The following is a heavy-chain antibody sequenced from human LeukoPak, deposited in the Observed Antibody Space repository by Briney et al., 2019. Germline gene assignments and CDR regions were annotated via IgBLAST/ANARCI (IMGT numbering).Heavy chain of an antibody. Sequence: AAGSLRLSCATAGFTFTNYAMNWVRHAPEKVLEWVSAVTGTGDQTYYTDSVKGRFFLSREDSKTTVYLQMNSLRAEDTAIYYCAKGAEIDLWGQGTLVTVSS. CDR3: AKGAEIDL. J-gene: IGHJ5*02. CDR1: GFTFTNYA. V-gene: IGHV3-23*01. D-gene: IGHD3-16*01. CDR2: VTGTGDQT.